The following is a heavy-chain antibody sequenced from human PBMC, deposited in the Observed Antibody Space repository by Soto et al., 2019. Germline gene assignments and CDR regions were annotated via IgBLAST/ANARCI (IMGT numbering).Heavy chain of an antibody. V-gene: IGHV1-18*04. CDR3: ARFSGGSYNTYYFYYGMDV. CDR2: ISAYYGNT. Sequence: GASVKVSCKASGYTFTSYGISWVRQAPGQGLDWMGWISAYYGNTKYAQDLQGRVTMTTDTSTSTAYMELRSLRSDDTAMYYCARFSGGSYNTYYFYYGMDVWGQGTTVTVS. D-gene: IGHD2-15*01. CDR1: GYTFTSYG. J-gene: IGHJ6*02.